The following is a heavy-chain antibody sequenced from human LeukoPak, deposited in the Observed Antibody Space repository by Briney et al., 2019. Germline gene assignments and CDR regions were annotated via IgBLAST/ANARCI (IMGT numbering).Heavy chain of an antibody. CDR2: IYYSGST. D-gene: IGHD4-11*01. V-gene: IGHV4-39*01. CDR1: GDSISNKNYY. J-gene: IGHJ4*02. Sequence: SETLSLTCTISGDSISNKNYYWGWIRRPPGKGLEWIGTIYYSGSTYYNPSLKSRVTISVDTSKNQFSLRLRSVTAADTAVYYCARLDYSCSVALIYFDYWGQGTLVTVSS. CDR3: ARLDYSCSVALIYFDY.